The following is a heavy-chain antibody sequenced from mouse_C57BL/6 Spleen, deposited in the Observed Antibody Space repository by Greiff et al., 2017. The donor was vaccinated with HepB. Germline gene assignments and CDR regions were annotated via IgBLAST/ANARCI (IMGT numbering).Heavy chain of an antibody. D-gene: IGHD1-1*01. CDR2: IDPSDSET. V-gene: IGHV1-52*01. Sequence: QVQLQQPGAELVRPGSSVKLSCKASGYTFTSYWMHWVKQRPIQGLEWIGNIDPSDSETHYNQKFKDKATLTVDKSSSTAYMQLSSLTSEDSAVYCGARSITTVVAHWYFDVWGTGTTVTVSS. CDR1: GYTFTSYW. CDR3: ARSITTVVAHWYFDV. J-gene: IGHJ1*03.